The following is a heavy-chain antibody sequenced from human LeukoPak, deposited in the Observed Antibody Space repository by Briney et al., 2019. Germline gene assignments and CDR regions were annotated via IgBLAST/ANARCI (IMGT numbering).Heavy chain of an antibody. CDR2: VSGSGGST. D-gene: IGHD6-13*01. CDR1: GFTFSSYA. V-gene: IGHV3-23*01. CDR3: AKDEIRSSSWYSRNYYYYGMDV. J-gene: IGHJ6*02. Sequence: PGGSLRLFCAASGFTFSSYAMSWVRQAPGKGLEWVSSVSGSGGSTYYADSVKGRFTISRDNSKNTLYLQMNSLRAEDTAVYYCAKDEIRSSSWYSRNYYYYGMDVWGQGTTVTVSS.